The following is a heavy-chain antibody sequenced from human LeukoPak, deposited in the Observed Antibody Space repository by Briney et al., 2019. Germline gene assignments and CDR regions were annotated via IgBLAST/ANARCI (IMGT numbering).Heavy chain of an antibody. D-gene: IGHD5-12*01. CDR1: GFTFSNAW. V-gene: IGHV3-15*01. CDR2: IKSKTDGGTT. Sequence: PGGSLRLSCAASGFTFSNAWMSWVRQAPGKGLERVGRIKSKTDGGTTDYAAPVKGRFTISRDDSKNTLYLQMNSLKTEDTAVYYCTTSQGGYDYLWDYWGQGTLVTVSS. J-gene: IGHJ4*02. CDR3: TTSQGGYDYLWDY.